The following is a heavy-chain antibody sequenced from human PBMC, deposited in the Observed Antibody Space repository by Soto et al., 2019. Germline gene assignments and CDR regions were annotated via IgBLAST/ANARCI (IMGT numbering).Heavy chain of an antibody. V-gene: IGHV1-3*01. Sequence: QVQLVQSGAEVKKPGASVKVSCKASGYTFTSYAMHWVRQAPGQRLEWMGWINAGNGNTKYSQKFQGRVTITRDTSASTAYMALSSLSSEDTAVYYCARINWNFYYYYGMDVWGEETTVTVSS. D-gene: IGHD1-7*01. CDR3: ARINWNFYYYYGMDV. CDR2: INAGNGNT. CDR1: GYTFTSYA. J-gene: IGHJ6*04.